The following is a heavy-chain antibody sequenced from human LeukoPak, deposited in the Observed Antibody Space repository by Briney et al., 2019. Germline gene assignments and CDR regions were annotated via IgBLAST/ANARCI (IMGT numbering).Heavy chain of an antibody. D-gene: IGHD2-15*01. CDR2: IYYSGST. CDR1: GGSISSYY. V-gene: IGHV4-59*01. Sequence: PSETLSLTCTVSGGSISSYYWSWIRQPPGKGLEWIGYIYYSGSTNYNPSLKSRVTISVDTSKNQFSLKLSSVTTADTAVYYCARDYCSGGSCNQPNYWYFDLWGRGTLVTVSS. J-gene: IGHJ2*01. CDR3: ARDYCSGGSCNQPNYWYFDL.